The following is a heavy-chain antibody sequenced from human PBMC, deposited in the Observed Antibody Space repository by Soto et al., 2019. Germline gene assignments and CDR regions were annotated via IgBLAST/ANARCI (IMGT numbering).Heavy chain of an antibody. CDR2: IIPIFGTA. J-gene: IGHJ4*02. CDR1: GGTFSDYA. D-gene: IGHD3-22*01. CDR3: AKNTYYYDSSGYHYYFDN. Sequence: ASVKVSCKASGGTFSDYAISWVRQAPGQGLEWMGGIIPIFGTADYAQKFQGRVTITADKFTSIAYMELSSLRSEDTAAYYCAKNTYYYDSSGYHYYFDNWGQGTLVTVSS. V-gene: IGHV1-69*06.